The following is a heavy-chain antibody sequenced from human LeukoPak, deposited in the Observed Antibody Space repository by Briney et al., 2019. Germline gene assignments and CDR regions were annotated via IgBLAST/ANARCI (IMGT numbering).Heavy chain of an antibody. J-gene: IGHJ5*02. CDR1: GYTFTGYY. CDR2: INPNSGGT. Sequence: GASVKVSCKASGYTFTGYYMHWVRQAPGQGLEWMGWINPNSGGTNYAQKLQGRVTMTTDTSTSTAYMELRSLRSDDAAVYYCARVSGILYCSGGSCYNWFDPWGQGTLVTVSS. D-gene: IGHD2-15*01. V-gene: IGHV1-2*02. CDR3: ARVSGILYCSGGSCYNWFDP.